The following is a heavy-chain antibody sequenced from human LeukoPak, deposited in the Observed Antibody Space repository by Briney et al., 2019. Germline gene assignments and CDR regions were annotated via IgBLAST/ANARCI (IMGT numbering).Heavy chain of an antibody. Sequence: ASVKVSCKASGYTFTSYGISWVRQAPGQGLEWMGWISAYNGNTNYAQKFQGRVTMTRDTSISTAYVELSRLRSDDTAVYYCACVEMATIGFDYWGQGTLVTVSS. J-gene: IGHJ4*02. CDR1: GYTFTSYG. CDR3: ACVEMATIGFDY. D-gene: IGHD5-12*01. CDR2: ISAYNGNT. V-gene: IGHV1-18*01.